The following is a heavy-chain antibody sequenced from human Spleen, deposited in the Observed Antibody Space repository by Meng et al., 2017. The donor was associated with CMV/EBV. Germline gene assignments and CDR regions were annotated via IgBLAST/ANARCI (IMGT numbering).Heavy chain of an antibody. CDR1: GGTFSSYA. CDR3: AVTVGATKSYYYYYGMDV. CDR2: IIPIFGTA. Sequence: SVKVSCKASGGTFSSYAISWVRQAPGQGLEWMGGIIPIFGTANYAQKFQGRVTITTDESTSTAYMELSSLRPEDTAVYYCAVTVGATKSYYYYYGMDVWGQGTTVTVSS. D-gene: IGHD1-26*01. J-gene: IGHJ6*02. V-gene: IGHV1-69*05.